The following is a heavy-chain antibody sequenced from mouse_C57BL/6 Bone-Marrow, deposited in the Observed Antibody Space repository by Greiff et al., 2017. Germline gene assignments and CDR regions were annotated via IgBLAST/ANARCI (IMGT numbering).Heavy chain of an antibody. Sequence: EVQLQQSGPELVKPGASVKISCKASGYTFTDYYMNWVKQSHGKSLEWIGDINPNNGGTSYNQKFKGKATLTVDKSSSTAYMELRSLTSEDSAVDYCARWVGLLRRLDGYAMDYWGQGTSVTVSS. D-gene: IGHD1-2*01. J-gene: IGHJ4*01. CDR2: INPNNGGT. V-gene: IGHV1-26*01. CDR1: GYTFTDYY. CDR3: ARWVGLLRRLDGYAMDY.